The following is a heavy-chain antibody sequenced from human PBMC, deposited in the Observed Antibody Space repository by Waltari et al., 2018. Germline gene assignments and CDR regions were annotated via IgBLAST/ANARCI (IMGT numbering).Heavy chain of an antibody. D-gene: IGHD1-26*01. CDR1: GGSFSGYY. J-gene: IGHJ4*02. CDR3: ARGLVGGSYYSPVDY. V-gene: IGHV4-34*01. CDR2: INHSGST. Sequence: QVQLQQWGAGLLKPSETLSLTCAVYGGSFSGYYWSWIRQPPGKGLEWIGEINHSGSTNYNPSLKSRVTISVDTSKNQFSLKLSSVTAADTAVYYCARGLVGGSYYSPVDYWGQGTLVTVSS.